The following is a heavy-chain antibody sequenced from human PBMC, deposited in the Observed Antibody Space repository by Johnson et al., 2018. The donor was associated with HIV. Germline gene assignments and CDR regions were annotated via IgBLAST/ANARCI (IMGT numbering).Heavy chain of an antibody. Sequence: QAQLVESGGGVVQPGTSLRLSCAASGFTFRNYAMHWVRQAPGKGLEWVAVISYDGSNKYYADSVKGRFTISRDNSKNTLSLQMNSPRVDDTAIYYCARVRAGRENAFDIWGQGTMVTVSS. J-gene: IGHJ3*02. CDR3: ARVRAGRENAFDI. CDR2: ISYDGSNK. D-gene: IGHD1-26*01. CDR1: GFTFRNYA. V-gene: IGHV3-30*04.